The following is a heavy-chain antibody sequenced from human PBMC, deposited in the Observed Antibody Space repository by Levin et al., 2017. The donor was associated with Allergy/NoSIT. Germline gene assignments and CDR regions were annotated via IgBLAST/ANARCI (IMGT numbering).Heavy chain of an antibody. CDR3: ARGGCSSTSCLDY. CDR2: ITLDVTDT. CDR1: GFSFSRYY. Sequence: GGSLRLSCAASGFSFSRYYMHWVRQAPGKGLVWVSRITLDVTDTYYADSVKGRFTISRDNAENTLFLQMNSLRAEDTAIYYCARGGCSSTSCLDYWGQGILVTVSS. D-gene: IGHD2-2*01. J-gene: IGHJ4*02. V-gene: IGHV3-74*01.